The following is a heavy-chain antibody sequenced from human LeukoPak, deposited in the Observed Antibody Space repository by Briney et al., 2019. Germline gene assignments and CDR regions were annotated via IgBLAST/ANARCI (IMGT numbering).Heavy chain of an antibody. CDR1: GDSVSSNSAA. CDR3: VRDPVGGSTIFDC. Sequence: SQTLSLTWVISGDSVSSNSAAWNWIRQSPSRGLEWLGRTYYRSKWYYDYSVAVKSRVTINPDTSKNQFSLQLSSVTPEDTAVYYCVRDPVGGSTIFDCWGQGTLVTVSS. V-gene: IGHV6-1*01. D-gene: IGHD1-26*01. CDR2: TYYRSKWYY. J-gene: IGHJ4*02.